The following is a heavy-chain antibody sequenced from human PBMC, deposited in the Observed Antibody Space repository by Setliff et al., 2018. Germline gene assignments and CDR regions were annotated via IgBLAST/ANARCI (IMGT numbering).Heavy chain of an antibody. CDR1: SGSIGSHY. Sequence: SETLSLTCSVSSGSIGSHYWNWMRQPPGKGLEWIGHFFHTGSTKYNPSLRSRVTISVDTSENYFSLRLTSVTAADTAVYYCARAPPSVPYGDYGPRQYFDLWGRGSLVTVSS. CDR2: FFHTGST. D-gene: IGHD4-17*01. CDR3: ARAPPSVPYGDYGPRQYFDL. J-gene: IGHJ2*01. V-gene: IGHV4-59*11.